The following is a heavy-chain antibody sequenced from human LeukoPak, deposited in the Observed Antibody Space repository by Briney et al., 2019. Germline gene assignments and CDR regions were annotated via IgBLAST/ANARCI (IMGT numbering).Heavy chain of an antibody. CDR2: ITATGDTA. Sequence: PGGSLRLSCVAPGFTFTKCAMSWIRQAPVKGLEWVAIITATGDTAYYADSVKGRFTISRDNSRNTVYMQMDSLRAEDTAIYYCAKRCSGWYLFDYWGQGTPVTVSS. D-gene: IGHD6-19*01. J-gene: IGHJ4*02. V-gene: IGHV3-23*01. CDR3: AKRCSGWYLFDY. CDR1: GFTFTKCA.